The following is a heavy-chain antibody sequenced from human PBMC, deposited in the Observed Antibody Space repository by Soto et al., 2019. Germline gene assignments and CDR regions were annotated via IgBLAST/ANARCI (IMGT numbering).Heavy chain of an antibody. CDR2: IWYHGNSM. D-gene: IGHD1-20*01. Sequence: SGGSLRLSCAASGFTFSSYGMHWVRQAPGKGLEWVAVIWYHGNSMYYADSVKGRFTISRDNSKNTLYLQMNNLRAEDTAVYYCARYNTGHSDYWGQGTLVTVLL. CDR3: ARYNTGHSDY. CDR1: GFTFSSYG. V-gene: IGHV3-33*01. J-gene: IGHJ4*02.